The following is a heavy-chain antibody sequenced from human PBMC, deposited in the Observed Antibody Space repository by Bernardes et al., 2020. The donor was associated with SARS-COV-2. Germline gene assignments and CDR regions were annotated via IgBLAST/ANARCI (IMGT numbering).Heavy chain of an antibody. CDR2: INPGSTIM. D-gene: IGHD6-13*01. V-gene: IGHV3-48*03. Sequence: GGSLRLSCGASGFTLSNYAMNWVRQAPGKGLEWISYINPGSTIMYYADSVKGRFTISRDNAKNSLFLQMNGLRSEDTAVYYCARDVAPLGKSFDYWGQGTLVTVSS. J-gene: IGHJ4*02. CDR1: GFTLSNYA. CDR3: ARDVAPLGKSFDY.